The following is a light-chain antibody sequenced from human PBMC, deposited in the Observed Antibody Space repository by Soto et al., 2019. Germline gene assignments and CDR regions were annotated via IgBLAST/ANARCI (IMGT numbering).Light chain of an antibody. CDR2: AAA. Sequence: DIQLTQSLGSMAAFVGARVSSAWQASQDIGNYVNWYQQKPGKAPKLMIFAAAALESGVPSSLGSRGAPPDRSITISSQLPEEFATYSCRQQYNAPLPFAQGTRLEIK. CDR1: QDIGNY. V-gene: IGKV1-33*01. J-gene: IGKJ5*01. CDR3: RQQYNAPLP.